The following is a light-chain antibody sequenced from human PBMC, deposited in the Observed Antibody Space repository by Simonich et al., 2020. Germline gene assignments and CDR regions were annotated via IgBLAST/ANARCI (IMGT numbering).Light chain of an antibody. J-gene: IGLJ2*01. Sequence: SVLTQPPSVSGAPGQRVTISCTGSSPNIGAGYDVHWYQQLPGTAPKLLIDGNSNRPAGVPDRFSGSKSGTAASLAITGLQAEDEADYYCQSYDSSLSGSVVFGGGTKLTVL. CDR3: QSYDSSLSGSVV. CDR2: GNS. CDR1: SPNIGAGYD. V-gene: IGLV1-40*01.